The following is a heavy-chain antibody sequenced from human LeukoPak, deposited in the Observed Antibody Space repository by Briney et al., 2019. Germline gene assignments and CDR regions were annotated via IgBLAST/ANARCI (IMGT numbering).Heavy chain of an antibody. CDR3: ARDHSQNFDY. CDR1: GFTFSGYG. D-gene: IGHD5-18*01. CDR2: IRLDGSDE. V-gene: IGHV3-30*02. Sequence: GESLKISCAASGFTFSGYGMHWVRQAPGKGLEWVAFIRLDGSDEYYGDSVKGRFTISRDNSKNTLYLQMNSLRPEDTAVYYCARDHSQNFDYWGQGTLVTVSS. J-gene: IGHJ4*02.